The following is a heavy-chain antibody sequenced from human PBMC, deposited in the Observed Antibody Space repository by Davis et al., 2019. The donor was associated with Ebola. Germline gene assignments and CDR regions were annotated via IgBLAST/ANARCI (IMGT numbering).Heavy chain of an antibody. J-gene: IGHJ4*02. V-gene: IGHV5-51*01. CDR3: ATTSVPGTWGFDY. CDR1: GYSFTTYW. Sequence: PGGSLRLSCKGSGYSFTTYWIGWVRQMPGKGLEWMGIIYPGDSDARYSPSFQGQVTISADKSISTAYLQWSSLKASDTAMYYCATTSVPGTWGFDYWGQGTLVTVSS. D-gene: IGHD6-19*01. CDR2: IYPGDSDA.